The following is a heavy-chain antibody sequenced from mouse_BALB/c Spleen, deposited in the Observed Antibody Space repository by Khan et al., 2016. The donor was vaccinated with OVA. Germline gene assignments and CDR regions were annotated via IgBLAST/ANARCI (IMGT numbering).Heavy chain of an antibody. J-gene: IGHJ2*01. D-gene: IGHD1-1*01. CDR1: GYSITSGYA. Sequence: EVQLQESGPGLVKPSQSLSLTCTVTGYSITSGYAWNWIRQFPGNKLEWMGYISYSGVTSYTPSLQSRISITRDTSKNQFFLQWNSVTTEDTATYYCARGNYYGYYFDYWGQGTTLTVSS. CDR2: ISYSGVT. CDR3: ARGNYYGYYFDY. V-gene: IGHV3-2*02.